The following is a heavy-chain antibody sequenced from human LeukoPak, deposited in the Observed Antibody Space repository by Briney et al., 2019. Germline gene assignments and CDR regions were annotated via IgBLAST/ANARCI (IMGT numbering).Heavy chain of an antibody. CDR2: IYYSGST. D-gene: IGHD2-8*02. CDR1: GVSISSSSYY. Sequence: SETLSLTCTVSGVSISSSSYYWGWLRQPPGKGLEWIGSIYYSGSTYYNPSLKSRVTISVDTSKNQFSLKLSSVTAADTAVYYCADLVWFDPWGQGTLVTVSS. V-gene: IGHV4-39*01. J-gene: IGHJ5*02. CDR3: ADLVWFDP.